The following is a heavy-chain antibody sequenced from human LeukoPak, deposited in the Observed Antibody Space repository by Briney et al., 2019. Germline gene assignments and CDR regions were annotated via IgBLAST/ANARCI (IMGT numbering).Heavy chain of an antibody. CDR1: GSSFTSYW. CDR2: IYPGDSDT. V-gene: IGHV5-51*01. J-gene: IGHJ5*02. D-gene: IGHD3-16*01. CDR3: ARLEEDLTLGVAGYWFVP. Sequence: GASLQISCKGSGSSFTSYWIGWVRQLPGKGLEWMGIIYPGDSDTRYSPSFQGQVTLSADKSINTAYLQWSSLRASDTAMYYCARLEEDLTLGVAGYWFVPWGQGTLVTVS.